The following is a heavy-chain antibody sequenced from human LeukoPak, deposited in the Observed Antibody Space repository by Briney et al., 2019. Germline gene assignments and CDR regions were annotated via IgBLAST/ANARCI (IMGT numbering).Heavy chain of an antibody. J-gene: IGHJ5*02. CDR1: GGTFSSYA. D-gene: IGHD4-17*01. V-gene: IGHV1-69*06. CDR2: IIPIFGTA. CDR3: ASSDYGDYIWSDP. Sequence: SVKVSCKASGGTFSSYAISWVRQAPGQGLEWMGGIIPIFGTANYAQKFQGRVTITADKSTSTAYMELSSLRSEDTAVYYCASSDYGDYIWSDPWGQGTLVTVSS.